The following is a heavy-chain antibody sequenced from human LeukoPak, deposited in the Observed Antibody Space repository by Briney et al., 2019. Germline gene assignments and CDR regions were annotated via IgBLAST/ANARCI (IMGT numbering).Heavy chain of an antibody. CDR1: GFTFSSYG. Sequence: GGSLRLSCAASGFTFSSYGMHWVRQAPGKGLEWVAVISYDGSNKYYADSVKGRFTISRDNSKNTLYLQMNSLRAEDTAVYYCAKGQGRYGPFAPDAFDIWGQGTMVTVSS. CDR3: AKGQGRYGPFAPDAFDI. V-gene: IGHV3-30*18. J-gene: IGHJ3*02. D-gene: IGHD5-18*01. CDR2: ISYDGSNK.